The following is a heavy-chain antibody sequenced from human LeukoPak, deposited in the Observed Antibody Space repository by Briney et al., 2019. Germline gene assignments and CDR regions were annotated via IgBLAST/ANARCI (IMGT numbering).Heavy chain of an antibody. J-gene: IGHJ4*02. CDR3: AKDTGQWPIRTFDY. CDR2: ISYSGATK. V-gene: IGHV3-23*01. CDR1: GFTFSSYA. D-gene: IGHD6-19*01. Sequence: PGGSLRLSCAASGFTFSSYAMTWVRQAPGKGLEWVSGISYSGATKYYADSVKGRFTISRDNSKNTLSLQMSSLRAEDTAVYYCAKDTGQWPIRTFDYWGQGTLVTVSS.